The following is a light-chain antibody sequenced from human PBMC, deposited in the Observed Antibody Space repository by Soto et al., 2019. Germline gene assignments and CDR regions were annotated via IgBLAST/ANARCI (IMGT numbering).Light chain of an antibody. Sequence: IVMTQSPATLSVSPGERATLSCRASQSVSSYLAWYQQKPGQAPRLLIYDASNRATGIPARFSGSGSGTDFTLTISSLEPEDFAVYYCQQRSNWPLTFGQGTRLETK. CDR1: QSVSSY. CDR2: DAS. CDR3: QQRSNWPLT. V-gene: IGKV3-11*01. J-gene: IGKJ5*01.